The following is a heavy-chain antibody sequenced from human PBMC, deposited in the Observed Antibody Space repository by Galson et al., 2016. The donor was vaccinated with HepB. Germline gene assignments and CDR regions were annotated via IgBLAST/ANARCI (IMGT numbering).Heavy chain of an antibody. V-gene: IGHV3-48*01. CDR1: GFSFSTYS. Sequence: SLRLSCAASGFSFSTYSMNWVRQTPGKGLEWVAYVSGSGSTIFYGDSVKGRFTISRDNAKKSVFLQMNSLRAEDTAFYYCARLRRQANSGEVTLSPMDVWGQGTTVTVSS. D-gene: IGHD3-3*01. CDR3: ARLRRQANSGEVTLSPMDV. J-gene: IGHJ6*02. CDR2: VSGSGSTI.